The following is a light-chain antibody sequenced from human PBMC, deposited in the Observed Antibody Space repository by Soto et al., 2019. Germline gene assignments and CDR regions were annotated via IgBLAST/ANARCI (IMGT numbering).Light chain of an antibody. CDR2: DVS. CDR3: QHYGSSPLIT. V-gene: IGKV2-28*01. J-gene: IGKJ5*01. CDR1: QSLLHINGYNS. Sequence: DILMTQSPLSLPVTPVEPASISCRSSQSLLHINGYNSLDWYLQKPGQSPQLLIYDVSNRATGIPARFSGSGSGTDFTLTISRLEPEDFAVYYCQHYGSSPLITFGQGTRLEI.